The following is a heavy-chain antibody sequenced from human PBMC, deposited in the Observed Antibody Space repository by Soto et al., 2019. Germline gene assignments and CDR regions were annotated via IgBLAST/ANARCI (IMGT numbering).Heavy chain of an antibody. CDR3: ARARFDSWSHIYYGLDV. J-gene: IGHJ6*02. V-gene: IGHV4-34*01. D-gene: IGHD3-3*01. CDR1: GGSFSAYS. Sequence: SETLSLTCGVYGGSFSAYSWTWLRQSPGKGLEWIGEITHGGSTDYNPALKSRLVMSVDTSKNQFSLRVTSVTAAGAAVYFCARARFDSWSHIYYGLDVWGQGTTVTVSS. CDR2: ITHGGST.